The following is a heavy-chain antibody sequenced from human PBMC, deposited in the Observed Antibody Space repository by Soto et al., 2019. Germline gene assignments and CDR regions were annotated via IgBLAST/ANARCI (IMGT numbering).Heavy chain of an antibody. Sequence: PDILSLTCAVYGPSFSGSYWSWTRQPPGKGLECIGEINHSGNTNYNPSLKSRVTISVDTSKNQFSLKLSSVTAADTAVYYCARDKYDFWSGYQRPVFDYWGQGTLVTVSS. V-gene: IGHV4-34*01. CDR3: ARDKYDFWSGYQRPVFDY. D-gene: IGHD3-3*01. J-gene: IGHJ4*02. CDR2: INHSGNT. CDR1: GPSFSGSY.